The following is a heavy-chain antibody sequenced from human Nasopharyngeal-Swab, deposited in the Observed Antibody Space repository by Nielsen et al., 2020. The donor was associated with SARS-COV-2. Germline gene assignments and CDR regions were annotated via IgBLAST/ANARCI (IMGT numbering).Heavy chain of an antibody. D-gene: IGHD3-22*01. V-gene: IGHV3-11*04. CDR2: ISSGGTTK. Sequence: GESLKISCAASGFSFSDYYMSWLRQAPGKGLEWISYISSGGTTKYYADSVKGRFVISRDNARRSLFLQMNSLRAEDTALYYCARRAYYYDSRGFYEDYWGQGTLVTVSS. CDR3: ARRAYYYDSRGFYEDY. J-gene: IGHJ4*02. CDR1: GFSFSDYY.